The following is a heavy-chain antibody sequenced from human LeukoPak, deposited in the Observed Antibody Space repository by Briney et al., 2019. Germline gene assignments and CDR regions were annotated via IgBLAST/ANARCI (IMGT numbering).Heavy chain of an antibody. CDR1: GFTFSSYA. CDR2: ISGSGGST. V-gene: IGHV3-23*01. Sequence: GGSLRLSCAASGFTFSSYAMSWVRQAPGKGLEWVSAISGSGGSTYYADSVKGRFTISRDNSKNTLYLQMNSLRAEDTAVYYCAKVVVPAAMMSYYYYGMDVWGQGTTVTVSS. J-gene: IGHJ6*02. CDR3: AKVVVPAAMMSYYYYGMDV. D-gene: IGHD2-2*01.